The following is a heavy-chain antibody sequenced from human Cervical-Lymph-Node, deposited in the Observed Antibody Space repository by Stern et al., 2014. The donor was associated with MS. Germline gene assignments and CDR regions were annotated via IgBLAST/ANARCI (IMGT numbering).Heavy chain of an antibody. CDR3: TKGGESTSDS. J-gene: IGHJ4*02. CDR1: GFIFDAYA. D-gene: IGHD4-17*01. CDR2: ISWNSAII. Sequence: QLVESGGGLVQPGRSLSLSFAASGFIFDAYAMHWVRQAPGKGLEWVSTISWNSAIIGYADSVKGRFTISRDNAKNSLYLQMDSLRAEDTACYYCTKGGESTSDSWGQGTLVTVSS. V-gene: IGHV3-9*01.